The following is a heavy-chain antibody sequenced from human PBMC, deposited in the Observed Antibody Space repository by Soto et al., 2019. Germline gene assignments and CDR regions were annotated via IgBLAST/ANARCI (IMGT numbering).Heavy chain of an antibody. CDR2: ISSSSSYI. Sequence: EVQLVESGGGLVKPGGSLRLSCAASGFTFSSYSMNWVRQAPGKGLEWVSSISSSSSYIYYADSVKGRFTISRDNAKNSLYLQMNSLRAEDTAVYYCARGGSSWRYYFDYWGQGTLVTVSS. CDR3: ARGGSSWRYYFDY. V-gene: IGHV3-21*01. D-gene: IGHD6-13*01. CDR1: GFTFSSYS. J-gene: IGHJ4*02.